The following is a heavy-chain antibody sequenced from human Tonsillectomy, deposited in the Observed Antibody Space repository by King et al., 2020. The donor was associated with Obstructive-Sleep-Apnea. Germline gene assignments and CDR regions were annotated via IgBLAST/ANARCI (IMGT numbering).Heavy chain of an antibody. J-gene: IGHJ4*02. D-gene: IGHD5-24*01. CDR2: IYYSGST. Sequence: LQLQESGPGLVKPSETLSLTCTVSGNSISNSSYYWGWIRQPPGKGLEWIGSIYYSGSTYYNPSLKSRVTISVDTSKNQFSLKLSSVTAADTAMYYCARDGYIHFDYWGQGTLVTVSS. V-gene: IGHV4-39*07. CDR1: GNSISNSSYY. CDR3: ARDGYIHFDY.